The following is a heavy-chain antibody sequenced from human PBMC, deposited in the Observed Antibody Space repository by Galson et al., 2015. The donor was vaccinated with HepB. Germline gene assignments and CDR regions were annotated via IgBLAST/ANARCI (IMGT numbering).Heavy chain of an antibody. CDR3: ARDSPREYYYYALDV. Sequence: SVKVSCKASGYTFTSYGISWVRQAPGQGLEWMGWISPYNGHTNYAPKLQGRVTMTTDTYTSTAYMELRILRSDDTAVYFCARDSPREYYYYALDVWGQGTTVTVSS. V-gene: IGHV1-18*04. CDR1: GYTFTSYG. CDR2: ISPYNGHT. J-gene: IGHJ6*02.